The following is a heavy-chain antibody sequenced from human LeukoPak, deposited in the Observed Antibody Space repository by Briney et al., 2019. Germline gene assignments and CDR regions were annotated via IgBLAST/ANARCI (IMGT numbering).Heavy chain of an antibody. V-gene: IGHV3-7*01. CDR1: GFTFKTYW. J-gene: IGHJ4*02. Sequence: GGSLRLSCAASGFTFKTYWMSWVRQPPGKGLEWVANIKQDGSDKYYVDSVKGRFTISRDNAKNSLFLQINSLRIDDTAVYYCAREEAGYFDSWGQGTLVTVSS. CDR3: AREEAGYFDS. CDR2: IKQDGSDK.